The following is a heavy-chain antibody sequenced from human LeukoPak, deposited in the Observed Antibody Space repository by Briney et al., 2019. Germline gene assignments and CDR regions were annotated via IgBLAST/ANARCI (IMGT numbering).Heavy chain of an antibody. V-gene: IGHV1-2*02. CDR3: ARGTRTVTTRSNWFDP. CDR2: INPNSGGT. J-gene: IGHJ5*02. CDR1: GYTFTGYY. Sequence: ASVKVSCKASGYTFTGYYMHWVRQAPGQGLEWVGWINPNSGGTNYAQKFQGRVTMTRDTSISTAYMELSRLRSDDTAVYYCARGTRTVTTRSNWFDPWGQGTLVTVSS. D-gene: IGHD4-17*01.